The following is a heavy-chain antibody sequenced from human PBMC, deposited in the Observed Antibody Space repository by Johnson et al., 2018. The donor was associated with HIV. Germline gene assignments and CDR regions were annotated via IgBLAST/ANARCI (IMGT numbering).Heavy chain of an antibody. J-gene: IGHJ3*02. CDR1: GFTFSSYW. CDR2: IRFDGTNK. CDR3: AKGGFCSGGSCYFLGRELDAFDI. Sequence: QVQLVESGGGLVQPGGSLRLSCAASGFTFSSYWMHWVRQAPGKGLEWVAVIRFDGTNKYYADSVKGRFTISRDNSKNTLYLQLNSLGVDDTAVYYCAKGGFCSGGSCYFLGRELDAFDIWGQGTMVTVSS. D-gene: IGHD2-15*01. V-gene: IGHV3-30*02.